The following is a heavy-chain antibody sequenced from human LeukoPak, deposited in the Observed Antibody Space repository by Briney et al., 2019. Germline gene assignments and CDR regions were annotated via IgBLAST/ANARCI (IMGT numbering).Heavy chain of an antibody. D-gene: IGHD3-10*01. CDR2: IRYDGSNK. V-gene: IGHV3-30*02. CDR3: AKDPGFMVWGARGYFDY. J-gene: IGHJ4*02. Sequence: GGSLRLSCAASGFTFSSYGMHWVRQAPGKGLEWVAFIRYDGSNKYYADSVKGRFTISRDNSKNTLYLQMNSLRAEDTAVYYCAKDPGFMVWGARGYFDYWGQGTLVTVSS. CDR1: GFTFSSYG.